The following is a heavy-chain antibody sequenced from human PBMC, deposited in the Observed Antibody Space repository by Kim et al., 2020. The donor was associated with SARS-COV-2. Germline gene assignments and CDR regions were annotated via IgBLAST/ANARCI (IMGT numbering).Heavy chain of an antibody. Sequence: NYARKLKGRVTMTRETSISTAYMELSRLRSDDTAVYYCVPLAARRSGMDVWGQGTTVTVSS. V-gene: IGHV1-2*02. CDR3: VPLAARRSGMDV. D-gene: IGHD6-6*01. J-gene: IGHJ6*02.